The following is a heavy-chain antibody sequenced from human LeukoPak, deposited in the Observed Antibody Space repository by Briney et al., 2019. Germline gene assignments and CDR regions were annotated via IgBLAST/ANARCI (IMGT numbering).Heavy chain of an antibody. CDR2: IYYSGST. CDR1: GGSISSGGYY. D-gene: IGHD3-22*01. Sequence: SETLSLTCTVSGGSISSGGYYWSWIRQLPGKGLECIGFIYYSGSTFYNPSLRSRVTISIDTSKNQFSLKLSSVTAADTAVYYCASLYYFDSSGYYYGKADIWGQGTMVTVSS. J-gene: IGHJ3*02. V-gene: IGHV4-31*03. CDR3: ASLYYFDSSGYYYGKADI.